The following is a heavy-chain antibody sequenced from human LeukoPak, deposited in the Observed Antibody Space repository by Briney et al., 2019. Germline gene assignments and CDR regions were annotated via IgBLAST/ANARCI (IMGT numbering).Heavy chain of an antibody. CDR2: INAGNGNT. V-gene: IGHV1-3*01. CDR3: ARTAGSWYLGY. J-gene: IGHJ4*02. D-gene: IGHD6-13*01. Sequence: ASVKVSCKASGYTFTSYGISWVRQAPGQGLEWMGWINAGNGNTKYSQKFQGRVTITRDTSASTAYMELSSLRSEDTAVYYCARTAGSWYLGYWGQGTPVTVSS. CDR1: GYTFTSYG.